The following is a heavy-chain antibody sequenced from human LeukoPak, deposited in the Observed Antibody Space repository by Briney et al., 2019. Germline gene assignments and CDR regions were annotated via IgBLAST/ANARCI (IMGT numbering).Heavy chain of an antibody. V-gene: IGHV4-30-2*01. CDR1: VDSISIGGYS. CDR3: ARVLSQGGSGGYYYFAY. CDR2: IYHNGST. J-gene: IGHJ4*02. D-gene: IGHD3-10*01. Sequence: SETLSLTCAVSVDSISIGGYSCSWIRQPPGKGLEWIGYIYHNGSTYYNPSLKSRVTISVDRSKNQFSLKLSSVPAADTAVYYCARVLSQGGSGGYYYFAYWGQGTLVTVSA.